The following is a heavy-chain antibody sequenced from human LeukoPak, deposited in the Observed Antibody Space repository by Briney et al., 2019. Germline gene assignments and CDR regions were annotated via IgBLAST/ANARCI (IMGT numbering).Heavy chain of an antibody. CDR2: IYYSGST. D-gene: IGHD3-22*01. V-gene: IGHV4-31*03. CDR1: GGSISSGGYY. CDR3: ARGPPYYYDSSGHLLYYYGMDV. Sequence: PSQTLSLTCTVSGGSISSGGYYWSWIRQHPGKDLEWIGYIYYSGSTYYNPSLKSRVTISVDTSKNQFSLKLSSVTAADTAVYYCARGPPYYYDSSGHLLYYYGMDVWGQGTTVTVSS. J-gene: IGHJ6*02.